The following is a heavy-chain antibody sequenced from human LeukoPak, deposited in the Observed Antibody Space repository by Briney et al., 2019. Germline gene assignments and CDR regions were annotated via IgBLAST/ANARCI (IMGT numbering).Heavy chain of an antibody. Sequence: SETLSLTCTVSGGSITSYYWNWIRQPPGKGLEWIGYIYYSGSTNYNPSLKSRVTISVDTSKNQFSLKLSSATAADTAVYFCAKGNYFDPWGQGTLVTVSS. CDR3: AKGNYFDP. CDR2: IYYSGST. V-gene: IGHV4-59*01. CDR1: GGSITSYY. J-gene: IGHJ5*02.